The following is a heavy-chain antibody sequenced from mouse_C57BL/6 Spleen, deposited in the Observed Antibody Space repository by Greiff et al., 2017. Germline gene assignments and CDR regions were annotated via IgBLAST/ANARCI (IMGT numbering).Heavy chain of an antibody. CDR3: ARGGYGSSYGDYFDY. V-gene: IGHV3-6*01. CDR2: ISYDGSN. Sequence: EVQLQESGPGLVKPSQSLSLTCSVTGYSITSGYYWNWIRQFPGNKLEWMGYISYDGSNNYNPSLKNRISITRDTSKNQFFLKLNSVTTEDTATYYCARGGYGSSYGDYFDYWGQGTTLTVSS. CDR1: GYSITSGYY. J-gene: IGHJ2*01. D-gene: IGHD1-1*01.